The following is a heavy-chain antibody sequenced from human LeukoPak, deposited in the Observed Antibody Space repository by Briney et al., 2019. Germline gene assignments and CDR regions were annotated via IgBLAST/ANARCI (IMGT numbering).Heavy chain of an antibody. CDR2: ISGSGGTT. D-gene: IGHD3-10*01. Sequence: GGSLRLSCSASGFTLSSYAMSWVRQAPGKGLEWVSAISGSGGTTNYADSVKGRFTISRDNSKNTLYLQMNSLRAEDTAIYFCAKPLRPKLIGFGEGYHLGQWGQGTLVTVSS. J-gene: IGHJ4*02. CDR1: GFTLSSYA. CDR3: AKPLRPKLIGFGEGYHLGQ. V-gene: IGHV3-23*01.